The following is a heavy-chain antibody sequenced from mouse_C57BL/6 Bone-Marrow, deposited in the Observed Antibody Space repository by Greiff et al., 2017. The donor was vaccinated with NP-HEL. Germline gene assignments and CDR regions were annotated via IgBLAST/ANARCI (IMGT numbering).Heavy chain of an antibody. J-gene: IGHJ3*01. CDR2: ISSGGDYI. Sequence: EVHLVESGEGLVKPGGSLKLSCAASGFTFSSYAMSWVRQTPEKRLEWVAYISSGGDYIYYADPVKGRFTISRDNARNTLYLQMSSLKSEDTAMYYCTRDRGYDYGFAYWGQGTLVTVSA. CDR3: TRDRGYDYGFAY. CDR1: GFTFSSYA. V-gene: IGHV5-9-1*02. D-gene: IGHD2-4*01.